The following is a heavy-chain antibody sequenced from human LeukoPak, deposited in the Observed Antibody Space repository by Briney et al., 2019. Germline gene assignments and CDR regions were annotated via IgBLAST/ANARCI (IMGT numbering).Heavy chain of an antibody. J-gene: IGHJ4*02. CDR1: GFTFSSYA. Sequence: GGSLRLSCAASGFTFSSYAMHWVRQAPGKGLEWVAVISYDGSNKYYADSVKGRFTISRDNSKNKLYLQMNSLRAEDTAVYYCAREAAALDCWGQGTLVTVSS. D-gene: IGHD6-25*01. V-gene: IGHV3-30-3*01. CDR3: AREAAALDC. CDR2: ISYDGSNK.